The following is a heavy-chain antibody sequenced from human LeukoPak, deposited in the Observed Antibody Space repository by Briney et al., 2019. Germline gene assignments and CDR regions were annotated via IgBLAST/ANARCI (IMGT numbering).Heavy chain of an antibody. V-gene: IGHV4-4*09. CDR3: ARRAKGYYYDSSGYPAGYMDV. CDR2: IYTSGRT. J-gene: IGHJ6*03. D-gene: IGHD3-22*01. CDR1: GGSISSYY. Sequence: SETLSLTCTVSGGSISSYYWSWIRQPPGKGLEWIGYIYTSGRTNYNPSLKSRVTISVDTSKNQFSLKLSSVTAADTAVYYCARRAKGYYYDSSGYPAGYMDVWGKGTTVTVSS.